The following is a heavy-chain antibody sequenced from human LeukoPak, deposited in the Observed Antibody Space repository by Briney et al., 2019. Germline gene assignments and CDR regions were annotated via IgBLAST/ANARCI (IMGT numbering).Heavy chain of an antibody. V-gene: IGHV4-4*07. CDR3: ARARYSSGWRMYYFDY. D-gene: IGHD6-19*01. CDR2: IYTSGST. Sequence: PSETLSLTCTVSGGSISSYYWSWIRQPAGKGLEWIGRIYTSGSTNYNPSLKSRVTMSLDTSKNQFSLKLSSVTAADTAVYYCARARYSSGWRMYYFDYWGQGTLVTVSS. J-gene: IGHJ4*02. CDR1: GGSISSYY.